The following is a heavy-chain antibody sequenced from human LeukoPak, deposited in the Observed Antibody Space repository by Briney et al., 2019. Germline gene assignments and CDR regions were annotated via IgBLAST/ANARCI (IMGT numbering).Heavy chain of an antibody. J-gene: IGHJ3*02. V-gene: IGHV4-34*01. CDR2: INHSGST. CDR3: ARPPYGSGSYSRAFDI. CDR1: GGSFSGYY. Sequence: PSETLSLTCAVYGGSFSGYYWSWIRQPPGKGLEWIGEINHSGSTNYNPSLKSRVTISVDTSKNQFSLKLSSVTAADTAVYYCARPPYGSGSYSRAFDIWGQGTMVTVSS. D-gene: IGHD3-10*01.